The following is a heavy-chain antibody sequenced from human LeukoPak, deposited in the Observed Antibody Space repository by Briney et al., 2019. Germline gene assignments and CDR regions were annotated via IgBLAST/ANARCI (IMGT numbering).Heavy chain of an antibody. CDR1: GFTFSSYA. CDR3: AKDQEMALLHGFDY. V-gene: IGHV3-23*01. D-gene: IGHD5-24*01. CDR2: ISGSGGST. J-gene: IGHJ4*02. Sequence: GGSLRLSCAVSGFTFSSYAMSWVRQAPGKGLEWVSAISGSGGSTYYADSVKGRFTISRDNSKNTLYLQMNSLRAEDTAVYYCAKDQEMALLHGFDYWGQGTLVTVSS.